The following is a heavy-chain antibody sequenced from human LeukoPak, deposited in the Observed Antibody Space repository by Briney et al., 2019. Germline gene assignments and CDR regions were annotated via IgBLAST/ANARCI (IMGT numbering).Heavy chain of an antibody. J-gene: IGHJ4*02. CDR1: GASISSSRYY. Sequence: SETLSLTCTVSGASISSSRYYWGWIRQPPGKGLEWIGSISYSGTTYHNPSLKSRITISVDTSRNQFSLKLSSVTAPDTAVYYCARSSTILGPFDYWGQGTLVAASS. CDR3: ARSSTILGPFDY. V-gene: IGHV4-39*01. D-gene: IGHD3-3*01. CDR2: ISYSGTT.